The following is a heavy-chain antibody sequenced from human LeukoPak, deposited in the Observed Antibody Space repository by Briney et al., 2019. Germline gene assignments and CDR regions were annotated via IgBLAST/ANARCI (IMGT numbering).Heavy chain of an antibody. V-gene: IGHV3-21*01. J-gene: IGHJ5*02. CDR2: ISTSSSDI. D-gene: IGHD2-15*01. Sequence: GESLRLSCAASGFTFSTYSMSWVLQSLGKWLEWGSSISTSSSDIYYADSVKGRFTISRDNAKNSLYLTMNSLRADDTAVYYCARGYCSGGSCYWNWFDPWGQGTLVTVSS. CDR1: GFTFSTYS. CDR3: ARGYCSGGSCYWNWFDP.